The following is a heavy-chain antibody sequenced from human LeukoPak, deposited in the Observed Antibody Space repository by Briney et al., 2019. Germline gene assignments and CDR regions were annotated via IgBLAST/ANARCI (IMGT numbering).Heavy chain of an antibody. CDR1: GYTFTGYY. Sequence: ASVKVSCKASGYTFTGYYVHWVRQAPGQGLEWMGWINPNFGVTKYAQNFQGRVTLTRDTSINPAYMELRLLTSDDTAVYYCARDIWSGYVGGSYRVTWFDPWGEGTLVPVSS. V-gene: IGHV1-2*02. J-gene: IGHJ5*02. CDR2: INPNFGVT. D-gene: IGHD3-16*02. CDR3: ARDIWSGYVGGSYRVTWFDP.